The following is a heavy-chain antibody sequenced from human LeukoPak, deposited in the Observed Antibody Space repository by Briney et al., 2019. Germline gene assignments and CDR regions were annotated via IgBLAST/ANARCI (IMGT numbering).Heavy chain of an antibody. CDR1: GFIFSIYS. J-gene: IGHJ4*02. CDR2: ISNDGNYI. V-gene: IGHV3-21*01. D-gene: IGHD2-2*01. CDR3: ANHLACGSTSCPPFDS. Sequence: GGSLRLSCAASGFIFSIYSMNWVRQAPGKGLECVSSISNDGNYIYYADSVKGRFTISRDNAKNSLYLQMNSLRAEDTAVYYCANHLACGSTSCPPFDSWGQGTLVTVSS.